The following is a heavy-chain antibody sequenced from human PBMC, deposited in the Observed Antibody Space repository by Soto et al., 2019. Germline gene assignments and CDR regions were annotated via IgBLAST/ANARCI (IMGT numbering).Heavy chain of an antibody. CDR2: ISGSGGST. Sequence: GGSLRLSCAASGFTFSSYAMSWVRQAPGKGLEWVSAISGSGGSTYYADSVKGRFTISRDNSKNTLYLQMNSLRAEDTAVYYCAKDGVGSIAAAGNWFDPWGQGTLVTVSS. CDR1: GFTFSSYA. V-gene: IGHV3-23*01. CDR3: AKDGVGSIAAAGNWFDP. D-gene: IGHD6-13*01. J-gene: IGHJ5*02.